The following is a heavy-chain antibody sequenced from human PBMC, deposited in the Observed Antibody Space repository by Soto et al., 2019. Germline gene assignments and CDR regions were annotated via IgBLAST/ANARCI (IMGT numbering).Heavy chain of an antibody. Sequence: SETLSLTCTVSGGSISSGGYYWSWIRQHPGKGLEWIGYIYYSGSTYYNPSLKSRVTISVDTSKNQFSLKLSSVTAADTAVYYCARGPFSPFDYWGQRTLVTVSS. J-gene: IGHJ4*02. CDR3: ARGPFSPFDY. CDR2: IYYSGST. CDR1: GGSISSGGYY. V-gene: IGHV4-31*02.